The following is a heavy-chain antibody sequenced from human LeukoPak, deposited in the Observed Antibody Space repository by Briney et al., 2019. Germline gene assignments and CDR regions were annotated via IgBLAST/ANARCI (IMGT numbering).Heavy chain of an antibody. CDR2: IYWDDDK. V-gene: IGHV2-5*02. J-gene: IGHJ3*02. CDR3: AHSPRYSSGLDAFDI. Sequence: SGPALVKPTQTLTLTCTFSGFSLSTSGVGVGWIRQPPGKALEWLALIYWDDDKRYSPSLKSRLTITKDTSKNQVVLTMTNMDPVDTATYCCAHSPRYSSGLDAFDIWGQGTMVTVSS. D-gene: IGHD6-19*01. CDR1: GFSLSTSGVG.